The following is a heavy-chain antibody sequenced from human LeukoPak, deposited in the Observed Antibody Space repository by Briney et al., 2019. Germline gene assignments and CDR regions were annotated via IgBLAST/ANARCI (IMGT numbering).Heavy chain of an antibody. V-gene: IGHV4-61*02. CDR1: GGSVSDGSYN. CDR2: ISTSGHS. CDR3: AREREEMYSPSWGLDDYSHDMDV. Sequence: SQTLSLACTVSGGSVSDGSYNWNWIRQPAGKGLEWIGRISTSGHSTYNPSLTSRVTISLDTSKNNLSLQINSATAADTAVYYCAREREEMYSPSWGLDDYSHDMDVWGTGATVTVSS. J-gene: IGHJ6*03. D-gene: IGHD2-2*01.